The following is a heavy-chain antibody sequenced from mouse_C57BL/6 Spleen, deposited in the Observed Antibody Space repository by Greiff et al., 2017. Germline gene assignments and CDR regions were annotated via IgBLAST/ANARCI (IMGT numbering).Heavy chain of an antibody. D-gene: IGHD2-3*01. CDR3: ARSSGGGYFFDY. J-gene: IGHJ2*01. CDR2: ISYSGST. V-gene: IGHV3-8*01. CDR1: GYSITSDY. Sequence: EVHLVESGPGLAKPSQTLSLTCSVTGYSITSDYWNWIRKFPGNKLEYMGYISYSGSTYYTPSLNSLNSITRDTSNNQDYLQLNSVTTEDTATDYCARSSGGGYFFDYWGQGTTLTVSS.